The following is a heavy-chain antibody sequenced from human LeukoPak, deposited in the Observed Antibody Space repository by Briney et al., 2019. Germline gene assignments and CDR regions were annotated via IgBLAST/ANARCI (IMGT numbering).Heavy chain of an antibody. CDR3: AKAGATTGGAFDT. D-gene: IGHD7-27*01. CDR2: ISATADSK. CDR1: RFIFRNYS. J-gene: IGHJ3*02. Sequence: PRGSLRLSCPASRFIFRNYSMSWVRQAPGRGLEWLGIISATADSKYYAHSVKGRFTISRDNPRSTLYLEMNILRAEDTAVDYCAKAGATTGGAFDTWGEGTMVIVSS. V-gene: IGHV3-23*01.